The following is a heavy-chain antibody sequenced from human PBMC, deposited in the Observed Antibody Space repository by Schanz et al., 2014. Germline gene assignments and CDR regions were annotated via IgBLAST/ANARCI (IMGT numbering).Heavy chain of an antibody. D-gene: IGHD2-21*01. V-gene: IGHV1-69*02. CDR3: DRGRRCCDY. J-gene: IGHJ4*02. Sequence: QVQLVQSGAEAKKPGSSVKVSCTASGGTFSSYTISWMRQAPGQGLEWMGKIIPVLNIATYAQRFQGRVSITADSSTHTAYMELSNLTSEDTAVHYCDRGRRCCDYRGQGTLVTVSA. CDR1: GGTFSSYT. CDR2: IIPVLNIA.